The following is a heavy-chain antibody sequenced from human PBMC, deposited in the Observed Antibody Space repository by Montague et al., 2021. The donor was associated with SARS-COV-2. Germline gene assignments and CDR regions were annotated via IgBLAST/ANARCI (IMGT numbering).Heavy chain of an antibody. CDR3: ARTEYNWNDWFDP. J-gene: IGHJ5*02. Sequence: TLSLTCSVSGGSISSYYWSWIRQSPGKGLEWIGYIFHSGITDYNPSLKSRVTISVDMSKNQFSLQLNSVTAADSAVYYCARTEYNWNDWFDPWGQGTLVTVSS. CDR2: IFHSGIT. D-gene: IGHD1-20*01. CDR1: GGSISSYY. V-gene: IGHV4-59*13.